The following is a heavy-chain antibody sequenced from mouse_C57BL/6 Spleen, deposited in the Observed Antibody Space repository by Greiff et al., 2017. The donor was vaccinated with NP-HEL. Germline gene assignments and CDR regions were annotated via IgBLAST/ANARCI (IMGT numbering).Heavy chain of an antibody. Sequence: VQLQQPGAELVRPGTSVKLSCKASGYTFTSYWMHWVKQRPGQGLEWIGVIDPSDSYTNYNQKFKGKATLTVDTSSSTAYMQLSSLTSEDSAVYYCARSDGYPFFDYWGQGTTLTVSS. D-gene: IGHD2-3*01. CDR3: ARSDGYPFFDY. V-gene: IGHV1-59*01. CDR2: IDPSDSYT. CDR1: GYTFTSYW. J-gene: IGHJ2*01.